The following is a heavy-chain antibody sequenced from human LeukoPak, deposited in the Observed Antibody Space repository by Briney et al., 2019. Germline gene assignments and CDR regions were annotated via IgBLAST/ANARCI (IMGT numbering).Heavy chain of an antibody. D-gene: IGHD2-15*01. Sequence: GGSLRLSCAASGFPFSSHAMSWVRQPPGKGLEWVAAISNGKTYYADSVRGRFAISRDDYTNTVYLHMNNLRDEDTALYHCVREAGYCAPVCVKTNWFDPWGQGTLVTVSS. CDR1: GFPFSSHA. J-gene: IGHJ5*02. CDR3: VREAGYCAPVCVKTNWFDP. CDR2: ISNGKT. V-gene: IGHV3-23*01.